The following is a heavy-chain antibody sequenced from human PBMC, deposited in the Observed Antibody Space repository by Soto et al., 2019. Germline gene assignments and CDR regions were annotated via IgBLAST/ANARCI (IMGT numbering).Heavy chain of an antibody. CDR1: GGSISGDCNY. CDR2: IYYSGST. Sequence: SETLSLTCTVSGGSISGDCNYWSWIRQLPGRGLEWIGYIYYSGSTYYNPSLKSRVTISVDPSKNQFSLKLSSVTAADTAVYYCATWLSDAFDIWGQGTMVTVSS. J-gene: IGHJ3*02. D-gene: IGHD5-12*01. V-gene: IGHV4-31*03. CDR3: ATWLSDAFDI.